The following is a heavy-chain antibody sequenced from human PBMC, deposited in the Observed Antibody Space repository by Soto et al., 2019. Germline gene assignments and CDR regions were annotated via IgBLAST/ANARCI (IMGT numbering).Heavy chain of an antibody. CDR3: ARDGGRRNYYDSSGYYYHYFDY. Sequence: SVKVSCKASGGTFSSYAISWVRQAPGQGLEWMGGIIPIFGTANYAQKFQGRVTITADESTSTAYMELSSLRSEDTAVYYCARDGGRRNYYDSSGYYYHYFDYWGQGTLVTV. CDR1: GGTFSSYA. V-gene: IGHV1-69*13. J-gene: IGHJ4*02. D-gene: IGHD3-22*01. CDR2: IIPIFGTA.